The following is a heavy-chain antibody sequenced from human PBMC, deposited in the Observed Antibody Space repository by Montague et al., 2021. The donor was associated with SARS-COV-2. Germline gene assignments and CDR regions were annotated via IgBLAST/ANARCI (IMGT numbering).Heavy chain of an antibody. D-gene: IGHD1-14*01. J-gene: IGHJ4*02. Sequence: SLRLSCAASGFTFSSYWMHWVRQAPGKGLVWVSRIDTHGSTTNYADSVKGRFTISRDNAKNTLYLQMNSLRAEDTAVYYCARRENHAFDYWGQGTLVTVSS. CDR2: IDTHGSTT. V-gene: IGHV3-74*01. CDR1: GFTFSSYW. CDR3: ARRENHAFDY.